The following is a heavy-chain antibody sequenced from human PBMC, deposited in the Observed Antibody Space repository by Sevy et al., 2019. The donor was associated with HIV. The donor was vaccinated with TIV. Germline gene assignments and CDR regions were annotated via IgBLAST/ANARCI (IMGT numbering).Heavy chain of an antibody. V-gene: IGHV4-39*01. J-gene: IGHJ4*02. CDR3: ARHYLYESRQSFDY. D-gene: IGHD2-8*01. Sequence: SETLSLTCTVSGGSIGSSSYYWGWIRQPPGKGLEWIGTIYYSGNTYYNPSLKSRVTISVDTSKNQFSLKLRSVTPADTAVYSCARHYLYESRQSFDYWGQGTLVTVSS. CDR1: GGSIGSSSYY. CDR2: IYYSGNT.